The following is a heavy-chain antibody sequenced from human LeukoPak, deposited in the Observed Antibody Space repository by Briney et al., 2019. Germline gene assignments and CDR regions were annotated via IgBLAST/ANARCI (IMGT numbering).Heavy chain of an antibody. V-gene: IGHV1-69*06. CDR2: IIAIFGTA. J-gene: IGHJ6*03. CDR3: AIVEMPTIGYYYYMDV. CDR1: GGTFSSYA. D-gene: IGHD5-24*01. Sequence: SVRXSCKASGGTFSSYAISWVRQAPGQGLEWMGGIIAIFGTANYAQKVKGRVTITGDKSTRTAYMELSSLRAEDTAVYYCAIVEMPTIGYYYYMDVWGKGTTVTISS.